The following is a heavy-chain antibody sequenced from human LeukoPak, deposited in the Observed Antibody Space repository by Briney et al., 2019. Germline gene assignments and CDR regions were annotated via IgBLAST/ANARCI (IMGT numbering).Heavy chain of an antibody. D-gene: IGHD6-19*01. CDR3: ASSGAGAHYYYYYGMDV. J-gene: IGHJ6*02. CDR2: IIPILGIA. CDR1: GGTFSSYA. Sequence: SVKVSCKASGGTFSSYAISWVRQAPGQGLEWMGRIIPILGIADYAQKFQGRVTITADKSTSTAYMELSSLRSEDTAVYYCASSGAGAHYYYYYGMDVWGQGTTVTVSS. V-gene: IGHV1-69*04.